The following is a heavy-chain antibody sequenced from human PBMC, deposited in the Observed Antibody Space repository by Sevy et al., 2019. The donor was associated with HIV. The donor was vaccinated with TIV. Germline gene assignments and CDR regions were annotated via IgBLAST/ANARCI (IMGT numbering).Heavy chain of an antibody. Sequence: GGSLRLSCAASGFGVSRSAMNWVRQAPGKGLEWVSAIYSGGTPYYADSVKGRFTISRDNSKNTLYLQMISLSPEDTAVYYCARRLGAVDDAFDIWGQGTMVTVSS. D-gene: IGHD1-26*01. CDR3: ARRLGAVDDAFDI. CDR2: IYSGGTP. V-gene: IGHV3-53*01. CDR1: GFGVSRSA. J-gene: IGHJ3*02.